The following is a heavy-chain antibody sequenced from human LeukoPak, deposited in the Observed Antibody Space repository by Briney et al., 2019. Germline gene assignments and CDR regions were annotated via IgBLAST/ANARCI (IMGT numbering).Heavy chain of an antibody. CDR2: ISSSSSYI. V-gene: IGHV3-21*01. CDR1: GFTFSSYS. J-gene: IGHJ4*02. Sequence: GGSLRLSCAASGFTFSSYSMNWVRQAPGKGLEWVSSISSSSSYIYYADSVKGRFTISRDNAKNSLYLQMNSLRAEDTAVYYCARDRGWPGYYYDSSGYFDYWGQGTLVTVSS. CDR3: ARDRGWPGYYYDSSGYFDY. D-gene: IGHD3-22*01.